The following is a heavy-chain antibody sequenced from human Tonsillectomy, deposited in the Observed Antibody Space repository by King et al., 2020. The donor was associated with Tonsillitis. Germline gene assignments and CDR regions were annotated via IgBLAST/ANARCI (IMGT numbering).Heavy chain of an antibody. CDR1: GFTFSSYA. CDR2: ISYDGSNK. J-gene: IGHJ3*02. Sequence: VQLVESGGGVVQPGRSLRLSCAASGFTFSSYAMHWVRQAPGKGLEWVAVISYDGSNKYYADSVKGRFTISRDNSKNTLYLQMNSLRAEDTAVYYCARVGNDSSGYYLGAFDIWGQGTMVTVSS. CDR3: ARVGNDSSGYYLGAFDI. V-gene: IGHV3-30-3*01. D-gene: IGHD3-22*01.